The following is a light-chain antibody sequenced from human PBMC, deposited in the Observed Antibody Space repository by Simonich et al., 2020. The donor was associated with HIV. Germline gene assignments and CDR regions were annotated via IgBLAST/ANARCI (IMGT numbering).Light chain of an antibody. J-gene: IGKJ1*01. CDR1: QSISSW. CDR3: QQFNSYAWT. Sequence: DIQLTQSPSTLSASVGDRVTITCRASQSISSWLAWYQQKPGKAPNLLIYKASSLESGVPSRFSGSGSGTEFTLTISSLQPDDFATYYCQQFNSYAWTFGPGTKVEIK. V-gene: IGKV1-5*03. CDR2: KAS.